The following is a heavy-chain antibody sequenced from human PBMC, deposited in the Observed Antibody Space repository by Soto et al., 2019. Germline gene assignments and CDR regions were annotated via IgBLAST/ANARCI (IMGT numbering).Heavy chain of an antibody. J-gene: IGHJ4*02. CDR1: GDSVFTNGVA. CDR3: ASGRHRGFDY. V-gene: IGHV6-1*01. Sequence: QVQLQQSGPGLVKPSQTLSLTCAISGDSVFTNGVAWNWLRQSPSRGLEWLGRTYYRSKWSNDYAVSVKSPITITLDTSKTQFSLQLNSVLPEDTAVYYCASGRHRGFDYWGQGTLVTVSS. CDR2: TYYRSKWSN.